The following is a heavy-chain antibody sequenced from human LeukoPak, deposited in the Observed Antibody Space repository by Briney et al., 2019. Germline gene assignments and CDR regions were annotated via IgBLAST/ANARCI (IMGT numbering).Heavy chain of an antibody. J-gene: IGHJ1*01. CDR3: ARKSRVYSSGSRGYFQH. CDR1: GFTFSSYW. V-gene: IGHV3-7*01. Sequence: GGSLRLSCAASGFTFSSYWMSWVRQAPGKGLEWVANIKQDGSEKYYVDSVKGRFTISRDNAKNSLYLQMNSLRAEDTAVYYCARKSRVYSSGSRGYFQHRGQGTLVTVSS. D-gene: IGHD6-19*01. CDR2: IKQDGSEK.